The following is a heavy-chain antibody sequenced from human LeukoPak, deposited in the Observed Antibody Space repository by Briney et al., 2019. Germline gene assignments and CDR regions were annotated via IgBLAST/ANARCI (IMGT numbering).Heavy chain of an antibody. CDR2: IYHSGDT. CDR3: ARHPFATPFDY. J-gene: IGHJ4*02. Sequence: SETLSLTCTVSGGSIINYYWSWIRQPPGKGLEWIGYIYHSGDTNHNPSLKSRVTISTDTSKNQFSLELSSVTVADTAVYYCARHPFATPFDYWGQGILVTVSS. CDR1: GGSIINYY. D-gene: IGHD2-15*01. V-gene: IGHV4-59*08.